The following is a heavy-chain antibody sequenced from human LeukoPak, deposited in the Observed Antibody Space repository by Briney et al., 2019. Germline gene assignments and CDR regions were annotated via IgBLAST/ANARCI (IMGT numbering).Heavy chain of an antibody. CDR1: GFTFSGYD. V-gene: IGHV3-21*04. CDR2: ISSSSSYM. J-gene: IGHJ4*02. CDR3: AKEDRNIWFGELYPGTIDY. Sequence: PGGSLRLSCVASGFTFSGYDMNWVRQAPGKGLEWVSSISSSSSYMYYADSVKGRFTISRDNAKNSLYLQMNSLRAEDTAVYYCAKEDRNIWFGELYPGTIDYWGQGTLVTVSS. D-gene: IGHD3-10*01.